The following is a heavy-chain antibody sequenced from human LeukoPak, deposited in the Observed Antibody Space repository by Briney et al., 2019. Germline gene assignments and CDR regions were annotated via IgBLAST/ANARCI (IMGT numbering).Heavy chain of an antibody. CDR1: GFTFSSYG. CDR2: IRYDGSNK. CDR3: AKVKDIVVVPAATYFDY. V-gene: IGHV3-30*02. D-gene: IGHD2-2*01. Sequence: GGSLGLSCAASGFTFSSYGMHWVRQAPGEGLEWVAFIRYDGSNKYYADSVKGRFTISRDNSKNTLYLQMNSLRAEDTAVYYCAKVKDIVVVPAATYFDYWGQGTLVTVSS. J-gene: IGHJ4*02.